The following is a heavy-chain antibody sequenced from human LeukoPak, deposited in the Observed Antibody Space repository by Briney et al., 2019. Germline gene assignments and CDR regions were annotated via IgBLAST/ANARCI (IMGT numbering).Heavy chain of an antibody. D-gene: IGHD5-18*01. V-gene: IGHV4-59*01. CDR1: GGSISSYY. CDR3: ARGDEYSYGRHFDY. Sequence: SETLSLTCTVSGGSISSYYWSWIRQPPGKGLEWIGYIYYSGSTNYNPSLKSRVTIPVDTSKNQFSLKLSSVTAADTAVYYCARGDEYSYGRHFDYWGQGTLVTVSS. J-gene: IGHJ4*02. CDR2: IYYSGST.